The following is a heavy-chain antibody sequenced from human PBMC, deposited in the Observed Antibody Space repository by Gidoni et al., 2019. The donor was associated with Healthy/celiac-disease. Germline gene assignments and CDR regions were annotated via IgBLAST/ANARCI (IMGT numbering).Heavy chain of an antibody. V-gene: IGHV3-23*04. CDR3: AKDLKGSSGWYQTFDY. D-gene: IGHD6-19*01. Sequence: EVQLVESGGGLVQPVGSLRISCAAPGFSFSSDAMSWVRQAPGRGLEWVSASSGSGGSTDYADSVKGRFTISRDNAKNTLYLQMNSLRAEDTAVYYCAKDLKGSSGWYQTFDYWGQGTLVTVSS. J-gene: IGHJ4*02. CDR1: GFSFSSDA. CDR2: SSGSGGST.